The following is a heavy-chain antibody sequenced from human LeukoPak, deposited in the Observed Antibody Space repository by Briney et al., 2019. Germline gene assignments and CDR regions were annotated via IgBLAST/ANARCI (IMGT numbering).Heavy chain of an antibody. V-gene: IGHV3-38-3*01. J-gene: IGHJ6*04. Sequence: GGSLRLSCAASGFTVSSNEMSWVRQAPGKGLEWVSCISGGSTYYADSVKGRFTISRDNAKNSLYLQMNSLRAEDTAVYYCAELGITMIGGVWGKGTTVTISS. CDR1: GFTVSSNE. CDR3: AELGITMIGGV. CDR2: ISGGST. D-gene: IGHD3-10*02.